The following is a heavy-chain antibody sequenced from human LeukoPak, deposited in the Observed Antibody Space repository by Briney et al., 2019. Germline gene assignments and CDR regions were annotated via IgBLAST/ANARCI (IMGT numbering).Heavy chain of an antibody. CDR3: ARGQIYGTGSYFFDH. J-gene: IGHJ4*02. CDR2: IYTDGRT. V-gene: IGHV3-66*01. D-gene: IGHD3-10*01. Sequence: GGSLRLSCAASGFTVTSNYMSWVRQTPGQGRLEWVSVIYTDGRTFYTGSVTGRFTISRDNSKNTLYLQMNSLRAGDTAVYYCARGQIYGTGSYFFDHWGQGTLVTVSS. CDR1: GFTVTSNY.